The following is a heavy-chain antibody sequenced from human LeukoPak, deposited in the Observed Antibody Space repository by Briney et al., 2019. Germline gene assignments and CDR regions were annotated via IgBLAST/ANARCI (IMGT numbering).Heavy chain of an antibody. J-gene: IGHJ4*02. CDR1: GYTFTGYY. CDR2: INPNSGGS. D-gene: IGHD3-22*01. Sequence: ASVKVSCKASGYTFTGYYMHWVRQAPGQGLEWMGWINPNSGGSNYAQKFQGRVTMTSDTSISTAYMELSRLRSDDTAVYYCGAQADYYDSSGYTYYFDYWGQGTLVTVSS. CDR3: GAQADYYDSSGYTYYFDY. V-gene: IGHV1-2*02.